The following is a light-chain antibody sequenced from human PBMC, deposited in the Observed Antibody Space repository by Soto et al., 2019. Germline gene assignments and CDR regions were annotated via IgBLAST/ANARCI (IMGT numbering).Light chain of an antibody. Sequence: EIVLTQSQGTLSLSPGERATLSCRASQSVSSSYLAWYQQKPGQAPRLLIYGVSTRATGIPSRFSGSGSGTDFTLTISSLQPEDFATYYCQQSYSTASAFGQGTKVDI. CDR3: QQSYSTASA. CDR1: QSVSSSY. V-gene: IGKV3-20*01. CDR2: GVS. J-gene: IGKJ1*01.